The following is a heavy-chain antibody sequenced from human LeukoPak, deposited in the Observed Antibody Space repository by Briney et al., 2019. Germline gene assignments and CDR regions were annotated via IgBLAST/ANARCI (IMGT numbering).Heavy chain of an antibody. CDR3: AKDSIAVAGKRGGFDY. J-gene: IGHJ4*02. D-gene: IGHD6-19*01. Sequence: GGSLRLSCAASGYTFSSYAMSWVRQAPGKGLEWVSGISGSGGSTYYADAVKGRFTISRDNSKKTLYLQMNSLRAEDTAVYYCAKDSIAVAGKRGGFDYWGQGTLVTVSS. CDR2: ISGSGGST. CDR1: GYTFSSYA. V-gene: IGHV3-23*01.